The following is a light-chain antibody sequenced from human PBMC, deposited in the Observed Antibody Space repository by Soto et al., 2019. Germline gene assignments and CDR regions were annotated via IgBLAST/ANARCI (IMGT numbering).Light chain of an antibody. CDR2: DAS. CDR1: QSISSW. J-gene: IGKJ1*01. CDR3: QQYNSYPT. V-gene: IGKV1-5*01. Sequence: DIQMTQSPSTLSASVGDRVTITCRASQSISSWLAWYQQKPGKAPKLLIYDASSLESGVRSRFSGSGSGTEFTLTISSLQPDDFATYYCQQYNSYPTFGQGTKVEIK.